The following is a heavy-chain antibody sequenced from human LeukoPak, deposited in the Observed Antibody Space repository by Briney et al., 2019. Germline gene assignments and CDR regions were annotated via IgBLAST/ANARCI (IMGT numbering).Heavy chain of an antibody. V-gene: IGHV4-59*08. CDR1: GGSLTNYY. Sequence: SESLSLTCTVSGGSLTNYYWSWIRQPPGKGLEWIAYVYYTEDTTYNPSLKSRVTISVDTSKNQFSLRLTSVTAADTAVYYCARQPVAKCSFDYWGQGALVTVCS. J-gene: IGHJ4*02. D-gene: IGHD4/OR15-4a*01. CDR3: ARQPVAKCSFDY. CDR2: VYYTEDT.